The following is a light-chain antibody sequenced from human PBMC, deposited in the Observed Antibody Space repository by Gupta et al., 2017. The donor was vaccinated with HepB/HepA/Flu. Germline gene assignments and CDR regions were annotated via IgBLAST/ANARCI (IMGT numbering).Light chain of an antibody. V-gene: IGKV1-39*01. CDR3: QQSDNSLTWT. J-gene: IGKJ1*01. CDR1: QSISTY. CDR2: LAS. Sequence: DIQMTQSPSSLSASVGDRVNITCRASQSISTYLNWYQQKPGKAPKLLIYLASSLQSGVPSRFSGSGYGTDFTLTISSRQPEDFAAYYCQQSDNSLTWTFGQGTKVEIK.